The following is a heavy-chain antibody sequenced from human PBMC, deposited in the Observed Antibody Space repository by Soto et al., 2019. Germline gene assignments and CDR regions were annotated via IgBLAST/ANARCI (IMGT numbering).Heavy chain of an antibody. J-gene: IGHJ5*02. CDR3: ARERSAAGTGWFDP. Sequence: QVQLVQSGAEVKKPGASVKVSCKASGYTFTSYDINWVRQATGQELEWMGWMNPNSGNTGYAQKFQGRVTMTRNTSISTAYMDLSSLRSEDTAVYYCARERSAAGTGWFDPWGQGTLVTVSS. V-gene: IGHV1-8*01. D-gene: IGHD6-13*01. CDR2: MNPNSGNT. CDR1: GYTFTSYD.